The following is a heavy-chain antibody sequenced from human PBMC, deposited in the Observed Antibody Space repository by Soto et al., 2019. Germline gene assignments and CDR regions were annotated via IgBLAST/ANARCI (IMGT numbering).Heavy chain of an antibody. Sequence: QVQLVQSGAEVKKPGASVKVSCKASGYTFTRSGISWVRQAPGQGPEWMGWISSYNGDTNYAQTFQGRFTMTTDTSTCTAYLELRSLRSDDTAVYYCAREGVAPYYYYGMDGWGQGTPVTVSS. V-gene: IGHV1-18*01. CDR3: AREGVAPYYYYGMDG. CDR2: ISSYNGDT. J-gene: IGHJ6*02. D-gene: IGHD5-12*01. CDR1: GYTFTRSG.